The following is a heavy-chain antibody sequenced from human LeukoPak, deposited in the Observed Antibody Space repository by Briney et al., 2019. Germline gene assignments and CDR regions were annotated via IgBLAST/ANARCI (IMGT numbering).Heavy chain of an antibody. J-gene: IGHJ1*01. Sequence: PGGSLRLSCAASGFTFSSYSMNWVRQAPGKGLEWVSSISSSSSYIYYADSVKGRFTISRDNAKNSLYLQMNSLRAEDTAVYYCARRGGSWSEYFQHWGQGTLVTVSS. CDR2: ISSSSSYI. D-gene: IGHD6-13*01. V-gene: IGHV3-21*01. CDR3: ARRGGSWSEYFQH. CDR1: GFTFSSYS.